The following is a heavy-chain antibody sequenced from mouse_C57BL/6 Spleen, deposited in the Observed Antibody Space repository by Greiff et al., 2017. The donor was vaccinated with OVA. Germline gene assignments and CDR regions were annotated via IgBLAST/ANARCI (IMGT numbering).Heavy chain of an antibody. CDR3: ATGGSSYFWYFDV. Sequence: QVQLQQPGAELVKPGASVKLSCKASGYTFTSYWMHWVKQRPGQGLEWIGMIHPNSGSTNYNEKFKSKATLTVAKSSSTAYMHLSSLTSDDSAVYYWATGGSSYFWYFDVWGTGTTVTVSS. CDR2: IHPNSGST. J-gene: IGHJ1*03. V-gene: IGHV1-64*01. D-gene: IGHD1-1*01. CDR1: GYTFTSYW.